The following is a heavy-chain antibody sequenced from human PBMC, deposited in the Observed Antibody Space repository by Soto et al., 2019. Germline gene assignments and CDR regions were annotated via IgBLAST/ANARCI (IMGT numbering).Heavy chain of an antibody. CDR1: GFRSGGYT. D-gene: IGHD3-22*01. CDR2: VRTASSSI. J-gene: IGHJ2*01. CDR3: ARRPYYYEVSFYVGVGQWYFDL. Sequence: PGGSLRLSCAASGFRSGGYTMNWVRQAPGKGLEWISHVRTASSSIYYADSVTGRFTLSRDNGKNSLYLHMSSLRDEDTAVYYWARRPYYYEVSFYVGVGQWYFDLWGRGTVVSVSS. V-gene: IGHV3-48*02.